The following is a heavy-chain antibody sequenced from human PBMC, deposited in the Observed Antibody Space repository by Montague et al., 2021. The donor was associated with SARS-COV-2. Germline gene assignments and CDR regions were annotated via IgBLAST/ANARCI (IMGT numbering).Heavy chain of an antibody. Sequence: TLSPTCTVSGGSISTVGDWSWIRQHPGKGLEWIGYIYYSGSTYYNPSLKSRVTISVNTSKNQFSLKLFSVTAADTAVYYCARGVVRKGYYDSSGYYILKQGPGGLDYWGQGSLVTVSS. CDR3: ARGVVRKGYYDSSGYYILKQGPGGLDY. CDR2: IYYSGST. V-gene: IGHV4-31*03. CDR1: GGSISTVGD. D-gene: IGHD3-22*01. J-gene: IGHJ4*02.